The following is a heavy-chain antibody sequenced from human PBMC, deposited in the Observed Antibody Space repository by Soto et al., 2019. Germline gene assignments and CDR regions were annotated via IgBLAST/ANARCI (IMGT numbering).Heavy chain of an antibody. CDR2: IWYDGSNK. D-gene: IGHD3-22*01. V-gene: IGHV3-33*01. CDR1: GFTFSSYG. J-gene: IGHJ3*02. Sequence: GGSLRLSCAASGFTFSSYGMHWVRQAPGKGLEWVAVIWYDGSNKYYVDSVKGRFTISRDNSKNTLYLQMNSLRAEDTAVYYCARVFTYYYDSSGYFQRRGAFDIWGHGTMVTVSS. CDR3: ARVFTYYYDSSGYFQRRGAFDI.